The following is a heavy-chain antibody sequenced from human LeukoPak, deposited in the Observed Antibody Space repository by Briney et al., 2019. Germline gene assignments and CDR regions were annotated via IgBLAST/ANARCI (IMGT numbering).Heavy chain of an antibody. CDR2: INQDGSQK. V-gene: IGHV3-7*01. D-gene: IGHD5-24*01. CDR3: ARWRCQQSEFDF. CDR1: GFTFSSHW. J-gene: IGHJ4*02. Sequence: PGGSLRLSCAGSGFTFSSHWIGWVRQAPGKGLEWVAHINQDGSQKYYVDSVEGRFAISRDNAKNSLYLQMNSLRAEDTGIYYCARWRCQQSEFDFWGQGTLVTISS.